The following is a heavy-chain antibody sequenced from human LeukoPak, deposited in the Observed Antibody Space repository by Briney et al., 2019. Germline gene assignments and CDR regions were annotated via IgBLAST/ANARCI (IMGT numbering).Heavy chain of an antibody. CDR1: GGSISSTGHY. J-gene: IGHJ4*02. CDR3: AKSATVTTGYFDY. Sequence: SETLSLTCSVSGGSISSTGHYWGWIRQSPEKGLDWIGSIYSNGNTYYNPSVKSRVTMSVDTSKNQFSLKLTSMAAAETAVYYCAKSATVTTGYFDYWGQGALVTVSS. V-gene: IGHV4-39*07. D-gene: IGHD4-17*01. CDR2: IYSNGNT.